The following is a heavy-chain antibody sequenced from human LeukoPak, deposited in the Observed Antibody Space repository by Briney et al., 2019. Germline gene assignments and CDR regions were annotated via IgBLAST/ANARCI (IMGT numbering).Heavy chain of an antibody. CDR1: GFTFSSYA. CDR2: ISYDGSNK. Sequence: GGSLRLSCAASGFTFSSYAMHWVRQAPGKGLEWVAVISYDGSNKYYADSVKGRFTISRDNSKNTLYLQMNSLRAEDTAVYYCARSAKLPTSNYYYYYGMDVWGKGPRSPSPQ. D-gene: IGHD1-1*01. V-gene: IGHV3-30*04. J-gene: IGHJ6*01. CDR3: ARSAKLPTSNYYYYYGMDV.